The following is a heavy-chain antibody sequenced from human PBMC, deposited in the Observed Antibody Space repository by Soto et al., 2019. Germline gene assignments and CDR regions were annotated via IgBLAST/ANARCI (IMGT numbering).Heavy chain of an antibody. Sequence: QVQLLQSGAEVKNHGSSVKVSCKTSGGTFSNDAISWVRQAPGQGLEWMGGIIPIYGTTHYAQKFQGRVKLSADESTGTAYMEWSSLRSEDTGVYYCARDGMGTIVGGMDVWGQGTTVTVSS. V-gene: IGHV1-69*01. J-gene: IGHJ6*02. CDR3: ARDGMGTIVGGMDV. CDR2: IIPIYGTT. CDR1: GGTFSNDA. D-gene: IGHD7-27*01.